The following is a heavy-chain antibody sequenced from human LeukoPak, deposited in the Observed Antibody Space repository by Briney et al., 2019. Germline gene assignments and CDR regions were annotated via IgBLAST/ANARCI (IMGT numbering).Heavy chain of an antibody. V-gene: IGHV3-23*01. Sequence: GGSLRLSCAASGFTFSSYAMSWVRQAPGKGLEWVSAISGSGGSTYYADSVKGRFTISRDNSKNTLYLQMYSLRAEDTAVYYCAKGDVMEWLLFEWDYYGMDVWGQGTTVTVSS. CDR3: AKGDVMEWLLFEWDYYGMDV. CDR2: ISGSGGST. J-gene: IGHJ6*02. D-gene: IGHD3-3*01. CDR1: GFTFSSYA.